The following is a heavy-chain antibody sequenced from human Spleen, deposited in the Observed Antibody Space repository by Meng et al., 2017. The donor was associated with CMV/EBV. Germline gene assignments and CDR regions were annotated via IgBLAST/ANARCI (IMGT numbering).Heavy chain of an antibody. Sequence: GGSLRLSCAASGFTFSSYSMNWVRQAPGKGLEWVSSISSSSSYIYYADSVKGRFTISRDNAKNSLYRQMNSLRAEDTAVYYCARAMAAADNWFDPWGQGTLVTVSS. CDR3: ARAMAAADNWFDP. J-gene: IGHJ5*02. V-gene: IGHV3-21*01. CDR1: GFTFSSYS. D-gene: IGHD6-13*01. CDR2: ISSSSSYI.